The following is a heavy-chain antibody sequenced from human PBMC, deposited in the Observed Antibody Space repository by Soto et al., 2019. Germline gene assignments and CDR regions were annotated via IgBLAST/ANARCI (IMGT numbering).Heavy chain of an antibody. V-gene: IGHV3-23*01. Sequence: EVQLLESGGGLVQPGGSLRLSCAASGLTSSDSAMSWVRQAPGKGLEWVSAISGAGGSTYYSDSVKGRFTISRDNFKKMMYLQMDSLRVEDTAVYYCATFLAAPSRKGTYGMEVWGQGTKVIVSS. D-gene: IGHD6-6*01. J-gene: IGHJ6*02. CDR3: ATFLAAPSRKGTYGMEV. CDR1: GLTSSDSA. CDR2: ISGAGGST.